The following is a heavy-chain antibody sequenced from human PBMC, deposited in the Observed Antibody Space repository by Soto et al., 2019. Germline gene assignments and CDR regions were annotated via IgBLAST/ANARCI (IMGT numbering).Heavy chain of an antibody. J-gene: IGHJ4*02. Sequence: PGGSLRLSCEASGFTFSSYGMHWVRQAPGKGLEWVAVISYDGSNKYYADSVKGRFTISRDNSKNTLYLQMNSLRAEDTAVYYCAKLGRKGELRDYFDYWGQGTLVTVSS. D-gene: IGHD1-26*01. CDR2: ISYDGSNK. CDR1: GFTFSSYG. V-gene: IGHV3-30*18. CDR3: AKLGRKGELRDYFDY.